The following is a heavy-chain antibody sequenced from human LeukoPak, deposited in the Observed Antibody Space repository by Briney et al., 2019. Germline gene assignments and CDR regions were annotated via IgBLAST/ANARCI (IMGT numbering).Heavy chain of an antibody. V-gene: IGHV3-30*02. CDR2: IRYDGSNK. J-gene: IGHJ4*02. Sequence: LTGGSLRLSCAASGFTFSSYGMHWVRQAPGKGLEWVAFIRYDGSNKYYADSVKGRFTISRDNSKNTLYLQMNGLRAEDTAVYYCAKDRGYCSSTSCNDVDYWGQGTLVTVSS. CDR1: GFTFSSYG. D-gene: IGHD2-2*01. CDR3: AKDRGYCSSTSCNDVDY.